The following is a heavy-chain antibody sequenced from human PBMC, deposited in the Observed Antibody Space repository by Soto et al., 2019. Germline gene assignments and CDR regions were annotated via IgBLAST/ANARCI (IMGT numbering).Heavy chain of an antibody. CDR2: ISGSGGST. CDR1: GVTFSSYA. J-gene: IGHJ6*02. V-gene: IGHV3-23*01. Sequence: LRRSCAASGVTFSSYAMSWVSQAPGKGLEWVSAISGSGGSTYYADSVKGRFTISRDNSKNTLYLQMNSLRAEDTAVYYCAKQSTVVTPGYYYYCMDGWGQGTTVTVSS. D-gene: IGHD2-21*02. CDR3: AKQSTVVTPGYYYYCMDG.